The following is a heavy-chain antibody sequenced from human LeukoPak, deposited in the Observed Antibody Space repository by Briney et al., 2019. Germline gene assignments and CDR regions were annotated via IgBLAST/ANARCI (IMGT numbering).Heavy chain of an antibody. CDR1: GFTFSSYS. Sequence: GGSLRLSCAASGFTFSSYSMNWVRQAPGKGLEWVSSISSSSSYIYYADSVKGRFTISRDNAKNSLYLQMNSLRAEDTAVYYCARAHSGGPLAARYFDYWGQGTLVTVSS. CDR3: ARAHSGGPLAARYFDY. CDR2: ISSSSSYI. V-gene: IGHV3-21*01. D-gene: IGHD6-6*01. J-gene: IGHJ4*02.